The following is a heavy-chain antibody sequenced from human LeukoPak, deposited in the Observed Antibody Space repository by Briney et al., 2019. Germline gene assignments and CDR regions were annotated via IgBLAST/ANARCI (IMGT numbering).Heavy chain of an antibody. CDR3: AKAVAGMGEIA. Sequence: SETLSLTCTISGGSISSYHWTWIRQPPGKGLEWIGYIYYGGSTNYNPSLKSRVTISVDTSKNQFSLKLSSVTAADTAVYYCAKAVAGMGEIAWGQGTLVTVSS. D-gene: IGHD6-19*01. J-gene: IGHJ5*02. V-gene: IGHV4-59*08. CDR1: GGSISSYH. CDR2: IYYGGST.